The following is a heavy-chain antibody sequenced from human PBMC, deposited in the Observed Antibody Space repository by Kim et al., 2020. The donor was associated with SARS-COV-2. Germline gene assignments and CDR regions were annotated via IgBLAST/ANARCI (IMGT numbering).Heavy chain of an antibody. J-gene: IGHJ4*02. CDR3: ARADCSGGSCPNTDFDY. D-gene: IGHD2-15*01. Sequence: LKSRVTISVDTSKNQFSLKLSSVTAADTAVYYCARADCSGGSCPNTDFDYWGQGTLVTVSS. V-gene: IGHV4-34*01.